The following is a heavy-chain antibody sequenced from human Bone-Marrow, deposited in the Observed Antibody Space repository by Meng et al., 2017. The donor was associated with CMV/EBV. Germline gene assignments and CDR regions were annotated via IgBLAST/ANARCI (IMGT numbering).Heavy chain of an antibody. V-gene: IGHV3-15*01. CDR3: TTVIGKYQQAY. Sequence: GGSLRLSCAASGITFSNAWMSWVRQAPGEGLEWVGRVKSKIDGETTHYGARVRGRFTISRDDSKNILYLQMNSLQTEDTALYYCTTVIGKYQQAYWGQGKPVTVSS. J-gene: IGHJ4*02. CDR1: GITFSNAW. D-gene: IGHD2-2*01. CDR2: VKSKIDGETT.